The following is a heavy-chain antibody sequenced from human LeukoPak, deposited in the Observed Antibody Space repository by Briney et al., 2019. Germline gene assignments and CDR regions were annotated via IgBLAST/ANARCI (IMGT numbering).Heavy chain of an antibody. CDR1: GYTFTSYG. V-gene: IGHV1-18*01. CDR2: ISAYNGNT. J-gene: IGHJ4*02. D-gene: IGHD5-12*01. Sequence: ASLKVPCQASGYTFTSYGISWVRQAPGQGLEWMGWISAYNGNTNYAQKLQGRVTMTTDTSTSTAYMELRSLRSDDTAVYYCARDKLWLPEGAFDYWGQGTLVTVSS. CDR3: ARDKLWLPEGAFDY.